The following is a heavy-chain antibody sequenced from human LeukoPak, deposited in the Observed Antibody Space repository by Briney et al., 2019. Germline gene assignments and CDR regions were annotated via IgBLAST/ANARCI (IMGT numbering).Heavy chain of an antibody. CDR3: ARQNKWLIDY. Sequence: KTSETLSLTCTVSGGSISSSSYYWGWIRQPPGKGLEWIGSIYYSGSTYYNPSLKSRVTISVDTSKNQFSLKLSSVTAADTAVYYCARQNKWLIDYWGQGTLVTVSS. J-gene: IGHJ4*02. CDR1: GGSISSSSYY. D-gene: IGHD6-19*01. V-gene: IGHV4-39*01. CDR2: IYYSGST.